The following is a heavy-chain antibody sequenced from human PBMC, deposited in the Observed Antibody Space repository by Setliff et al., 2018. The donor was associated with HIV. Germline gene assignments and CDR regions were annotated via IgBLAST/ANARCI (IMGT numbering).Heavy chain of an antibody. J-gene: IGHJ3*02. D-gene: IGHD5-18*01. CDR1: GFSLSTSGVG. CDR2: IYWDDDK. CDR3: AHKSIQLWSYDAFDI. Sequence: SGPTLVNPTQTLTLTCTFSGFSLSTSGVGVGWIRQPPGRALEWLALIYWDDDKRYSPTLRSRLTITKDTSKNQVVLTMTNMDPVDTATYYCAHKSIQLWSYDAFDIWGQGTMVTVSS. V-gene: IGHV2-5*02.